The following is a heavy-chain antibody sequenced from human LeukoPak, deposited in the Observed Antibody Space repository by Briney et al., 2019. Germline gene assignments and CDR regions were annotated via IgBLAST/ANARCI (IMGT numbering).Heavy chain of an antibody. CDR3: ARDPGDDAFDI. J-gene: IGHJ3*02. V-gene: IGHV4-30-2*01. CDR2: IYHSGST. D-gene: IGHD7-27*01. CDR1: GGSISSGGYY. Sequence: SETLSLTCTVSGGSISSGGYYWSWIRQPPGKGLEWIGYIYHSGSTYYNPSLKSRVTISVDRSKNQFSLKLSSVTAADTAVYYCARDPGDDAFDIWGQGTMVTVSS.